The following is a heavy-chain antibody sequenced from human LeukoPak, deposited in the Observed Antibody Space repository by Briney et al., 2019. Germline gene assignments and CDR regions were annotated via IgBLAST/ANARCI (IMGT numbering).Heavy chain of an antibody. CDR3: ARSSERSPNRDYMDV. J-gene: IGHJ6*03. Sequence: ASVKVSCEVSGYTLTELSMHWVRQAPGKGLEWMGGFDPEDGETIYAQKFQGRVTMTEDTSTDTAYMELSSLRSEDTAVYYCARSSERSPNRDYMDVWGKGTTVTISS. V-gene: IGHV1-24*01. CDR1: GYTLTELS. CDR2: FDPEDGET. D-gene: IGHD1-14*01.